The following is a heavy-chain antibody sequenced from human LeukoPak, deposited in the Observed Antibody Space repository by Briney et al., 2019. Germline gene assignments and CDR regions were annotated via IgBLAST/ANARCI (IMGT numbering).Heavy chain of an antibody. D-gene: IGHD3-22*01. J-gene: IGHJ4*02. CDR1: GFTFGRYW. CDR3: ARDSGSGNPSADY. Sequence: PGGSLRLSCAASGFTFGRYWMSWVRQAPGKGLEWVANIKPDGSEKYYVDSVKGRFTISRDNAENSLYLQMNCLRAEDTAVYYCARDSGSGNPSADYWGQGTLVTVSS. V-gene: IGHV3-7*01. CDR2: IKPDGSEK.